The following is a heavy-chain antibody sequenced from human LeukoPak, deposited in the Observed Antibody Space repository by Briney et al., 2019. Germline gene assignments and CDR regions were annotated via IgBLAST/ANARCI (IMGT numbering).Heavy chain of an antibody. V-gene: IGHV1-24*01. CDR3: RVVVIFGGRTANFDY. Sequence: ASVKVSCKVSGYTLTELSMHWVRQAPGKGLEWMGGFDPEDGETIYAQKFQGRVTMTEDTSTDTAYMELSSLRSEDTAVYYCRVVVIFGGRTANFDYWGQGALVTASS. D-gene: IGHD3-22*01. J-gene: IGHJ4*02. CDR2: FDPEDGET. CDR1: GYTLTELS.